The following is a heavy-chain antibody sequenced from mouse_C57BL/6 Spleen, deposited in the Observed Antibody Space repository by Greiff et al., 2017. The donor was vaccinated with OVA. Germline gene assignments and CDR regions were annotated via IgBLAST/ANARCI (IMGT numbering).Heavy chain of an antibody. CDR1: GYAFSSSW. D-gene: IGHD2-5*01. Sequence: VQLQQSGPELVKPGASVKISCKASGYAFSSSWMNWVKQRPGKGLEWIGRIYPGDGDTNYNGKFKGKATLTADKSSSTAYMQLSSLTSEDSAVYFCASFDPYYSNPFDYWGQGTTLTVSS. CDR2: IYPGDGDT. CDR3: ASFDPYYSNPFDY. J-gene: IGHJ2*01. V-gene: IGHV1-82*01.